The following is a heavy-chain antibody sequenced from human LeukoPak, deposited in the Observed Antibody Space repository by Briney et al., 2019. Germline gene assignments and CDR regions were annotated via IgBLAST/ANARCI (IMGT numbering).Heavy chain of an antibody. J-gene: IGHJ3*02. CDR3: ARDSRRELLHAFDI. CDR2: IYYSGST. D-gene: IGHD1-26*01. Sequence: PSETLSLTCSVLTGSISTYYWSWIRQFPGKGLEWIGYIYYSGSTNYNPSLKSRVTISVDTSKNQFSLKLSSVTAADTAVYYCARDSRRELLHAFDIWGQGTMVTVSS. V-gene: IGHV4-59*01. CDR1: TGSISTYY.